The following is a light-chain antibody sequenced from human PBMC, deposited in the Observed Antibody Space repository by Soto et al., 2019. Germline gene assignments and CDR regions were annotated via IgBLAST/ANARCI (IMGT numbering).Light chain of an antibody. CDR2: DND. CDR3: SSYTSSSTLGVV. J-gene: IGLJ2*01. CDR1: SSNIGNNY. Sequence: QSVLTQPPSVSAAPGQKVTISCSGSSSNIGNNYVFWYQQLPGTAPKLLIYDNDKRPSGIPDRFSGSKSGNTASLTISGLQAEDEADYYCSSYTSSSTLGVVFGGGTKLTVL. V-gene: IGLV1-51*01.